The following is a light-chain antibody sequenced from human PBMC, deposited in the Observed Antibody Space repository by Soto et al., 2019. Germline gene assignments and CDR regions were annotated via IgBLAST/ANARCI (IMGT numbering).Light chain of an antibody. CDR2: DST. CDR1: QSIHTS. J-gene: IGKJ5*01. V-gene: IGKV3-11*01. Sequence: VLTQSPATLSLSPGERATLSCRASQSIHTSLAWYQQKPGQPPRLVVYDSTLRANGVPDRFGGSRSGTEFTLNSNNLEPEDFAVYYCQQRNVWPPITFGQGTRLEI. CDR3: QQRNVWPPIT.